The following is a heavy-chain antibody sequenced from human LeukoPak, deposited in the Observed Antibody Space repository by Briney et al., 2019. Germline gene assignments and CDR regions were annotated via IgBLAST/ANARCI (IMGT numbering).Heavy chain of an antibody. J-gene: IGHJ3*02. CDR2: ISNSDCST. CDR1: GFTFCIYA. V-gene: IGHV3-23*01. CDR3: ARGVDMGTSSVDI. Sequence: GVSLRLSGSAYGFTFCIYAMSWVRRAPGKGLVGVSNISNSDCSTDHAYRGKGRFTMYRAKSKNTVDLVMNSPRVSATSVYQCARGVDMGTSSVDIWGQGTMVTVSS. D-gene: IGHD5-12*01.